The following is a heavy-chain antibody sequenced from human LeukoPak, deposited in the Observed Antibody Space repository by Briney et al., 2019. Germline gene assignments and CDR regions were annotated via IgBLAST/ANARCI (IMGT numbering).Heavy chain of an antibody. D-gene: IGHD3-22*01. CDR3: ARDLYYDSSGRSPQYY. CDR1: GYTFTSYG. CDR2: ISAYNGNT. J-gene: IGHJ4*02. Sequence: GASVKVSCKASGYTFTSYGISWVRQAPGQGLEWMGWISAYNGNTNYAQKLQGRVTMTTDTSTSTAYMELRSLRSDDTAVYYCARDLYYDSSGRSPQYYWGQGTLVTVS. V-gene: IGHV1-18*01.